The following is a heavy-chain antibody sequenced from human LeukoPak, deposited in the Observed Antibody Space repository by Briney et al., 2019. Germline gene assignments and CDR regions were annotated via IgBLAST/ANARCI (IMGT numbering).Heavy chain of an antibody. D-gene: IGHD6-19*01. CDR3: AKVAGSRYFDI. V-gene: IGHV4-4*07. CDR1: GGSVSTYY. J-gene: IGHJ2*01. Sequence: SETLSLTCTVSGGSVSTYYWSWIRQPAGKGLEWIGRFYTSGSTSYNPSLKSRVSMSVDTSKNHFSLSLTSVTAADTAVYYCAKVAGSRYFDIWGRGTLVTVSS. CDR2: FYTSGST.